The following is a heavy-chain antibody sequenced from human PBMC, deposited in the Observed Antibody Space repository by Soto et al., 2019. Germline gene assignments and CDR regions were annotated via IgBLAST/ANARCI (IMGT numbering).Heavy chain of an antibody. CDR3: ATLGSDYCLRFDP. Sequence: ASVKVSWKVSGYTLTELSMHWVRQAPGKGLEWMGGFDPEDGETIYAQKFQGRVTMTEDTSTDTAYMELSSLRSEDTAVYYCATLGSDYCLRFDPWGQGTLVTVSS. CDR1: GYTLTELS. J-gene: IGHJ5*02. D-gene: IGHD4-17*01. V-gene: IGHV1-24*01. CDR2: FDPEDGET.